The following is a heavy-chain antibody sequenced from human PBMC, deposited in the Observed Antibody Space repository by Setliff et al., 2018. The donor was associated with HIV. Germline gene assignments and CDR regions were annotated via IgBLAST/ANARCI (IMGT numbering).Heavy chain of an antibody. CDR2: IYYSGST. CDR1: GGSISSHY. Sequence: PSETLSLTCTVSGGSISSHYWSWIRQPPGKGLEWIGYIYYSGSTNYNPSLKSRVTISVDTSKNQFSLKLNSVTAADTAVYFCARGGVQLWLPLFDYWGQGTLVTV. D-gene: IGHD5-18*01. CDR3: ARGGVQLWLPLFDY. J-gene: IGHJ4*02. V-gene: IGHV4-59*11.